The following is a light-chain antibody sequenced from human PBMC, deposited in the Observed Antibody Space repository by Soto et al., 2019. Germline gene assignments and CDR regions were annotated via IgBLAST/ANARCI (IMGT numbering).Light chain of an antibody. CDR2: DAT. CDR1: QTVSSY. J-gene: IGKJ2*01. Sequence: EIVLTQSPATLSLSPGERATLSCRASQTVSSYLAWYQQKPGQAPRLLIYDATNRATGIPDRFSGGGSGTDFTLTISSLEPEDVAVYYCQQRYNWPPYTFGQGTKLEIK. V-gene: IGKV3-11*01. CDR3: QQRYNWPPYT.